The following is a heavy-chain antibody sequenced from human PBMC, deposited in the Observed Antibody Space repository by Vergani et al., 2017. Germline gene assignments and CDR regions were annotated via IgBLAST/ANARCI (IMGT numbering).Heavy chain of an antibody. J-gene: IGHJ4*02. CDR2: ISSSSSYI. V-gene: IGHV3-21*01. D-gene: IGHD2-2*02. CDR3: ARDGYCSSTSCYTDY. Sequence: WVLSISSSSSYIYYADSVKGRFTISRDNAKNSLYLQMNSLRAEDTAVYYCARDGYCSSTSCYTDYWGQGTLVTVSS.